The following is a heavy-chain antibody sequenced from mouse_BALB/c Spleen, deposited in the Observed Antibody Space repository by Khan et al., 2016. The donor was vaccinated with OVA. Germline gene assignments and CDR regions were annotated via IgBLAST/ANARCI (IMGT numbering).Heavy chain of an antibody. V-gene: IGHV1S132*01. Sequence: VQLQESGAELVKPGASVKLSCKTSGYTFTNYWIQWVKQRPGQGLGWIGEIFPGTGTTYYNENFKATATLTIDTSSSPAYLQLSSLTAEASAVYWCARGYFGNYEFAYWGQGTLVTVSA. CDR3: ARGYFGNYEFAY. CDR2: IFPGTGTT. D-gene: IGHD2-1*01. CDR1: GYTFTNYW. J-gene: IGHJ3*01.